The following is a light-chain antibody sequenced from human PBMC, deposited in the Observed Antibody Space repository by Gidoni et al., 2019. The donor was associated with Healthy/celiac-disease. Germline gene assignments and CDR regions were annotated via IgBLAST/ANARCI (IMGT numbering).Light chain of an antibody. Sequence: DIVMTHSTDSLSVSLGESATINCKSSKSFLSSPNNKNYLTWYQQKPGQPPKLLIYWASTRETGVPDRFSGSGSGTDFTLTISSLQAEDVAVYYCQQYYSFIFTFXPXTKVDIK. V-gene: IGKV4-1*01. CDR1: KSFLSSPNNKNY. CDR3: QQYYSFIFT. CDR2: WAS. J-gene: IGKJ3*01.